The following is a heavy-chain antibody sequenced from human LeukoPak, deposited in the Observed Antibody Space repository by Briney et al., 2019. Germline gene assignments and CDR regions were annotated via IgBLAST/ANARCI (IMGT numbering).Heavy chain of an antibody. V-gene: IGHV4-34*01. Sequence: TSETLSLTCAVYGGSFSGYYWSWIRQPPGKGLEWIGEINHSGSTNYNPSLKSRVTISVDTSKNQFSLKLSSVTAADTAVYYCARAAGWERVYYYYYYGMDVWGQGTTVTVSS. CDR3: ARAAGWERVYYYYYYGMDV. D-gene: IGHD1-26*01. CDR1: GGSFSGYY. J-gene: IGHJ6*02. CDR2: INHSGST.